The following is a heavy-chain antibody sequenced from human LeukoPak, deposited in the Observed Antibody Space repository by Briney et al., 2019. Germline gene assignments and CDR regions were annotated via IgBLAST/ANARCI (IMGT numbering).Heavy chain of an antibody. Sequence: SETLSLTCAVYGGSFSGYYWSWIRQPPGKGLEWIGEINHSGSTNYNPSLKSRVTISVDTSKNQFSLKLSSVTAADTAVYYCARRRVNFLITMIVVSYYFDYWGQGTLVAVSS. D-gene: IGHD3-22*01. J-gene: IGHJ4*02. CDR3: ARRRVNFLITMIVVSYYFDY. CDR1: GGSFSGYY. V-gene: IGHV4-34*01. CDR2: INHSGST.